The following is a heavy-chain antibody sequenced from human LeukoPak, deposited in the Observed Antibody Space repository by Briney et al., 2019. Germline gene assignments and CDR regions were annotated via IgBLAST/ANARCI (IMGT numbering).Heavy chain of an antibody. CDR1: GYTLSELS. V-gene: IGHV1-24*01. Sequence: GASVKVSCKVSGYTLSELSIHWVRQAPGKGLAWMGGFDLEDGETIYAQRFQGRVTMTEDTSTDTAYMELSTLRSEDTAMYFCATVWGGYIYSSAYYFDSWGQGTLVTVSS. J-gene: IGHJ4*02. CDR2: FDLEDGET. CDR3: ATVWGGYIYSSAYYFDS. D-gene: IGHD6-19*01.